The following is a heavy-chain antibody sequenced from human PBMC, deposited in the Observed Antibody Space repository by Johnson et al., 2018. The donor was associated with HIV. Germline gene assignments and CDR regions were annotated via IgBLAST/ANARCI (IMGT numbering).Heavy chain of an antibody. Sequence: QMLLVESGGGVVQPGRSLRLSCAASGFTFSSYAMHWVRQAPGKGLEWVAVIWYDGSNKYYVDSVKGRFTISRDNAKNSLYLQMNSLRAEDTAVYYCASDYYYDSRARLGAFDIWGQGTMVTVSS. CDR2: IWYDGSNK. CDR1: GFTFSSYA. V-gene: IGHV3-33*08. J-gene: IGHJ3*02. CDR3: ASDYYYDSRARLGAFDI. D-gene: IGHD3-22*01.